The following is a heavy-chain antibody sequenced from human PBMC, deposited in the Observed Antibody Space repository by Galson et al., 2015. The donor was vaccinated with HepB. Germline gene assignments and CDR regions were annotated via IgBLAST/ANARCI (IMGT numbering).Heavy chain of an antibody. Sequence: CAISGDSVSSNSAAWNWIRQSPSRGLEWLGRTYYRSKWYNDYAVSVKSRITINPDTSKNQFSLQLNSVTPEDTAVYYCARDLLWSSSFQGWFDPWGQGTLVTVSS. CDR2: TYYRSKWYN. V-gene: IGHV6-1*01. CDR3: ARDLLWSSSFQGWFDP. D-gene: IGHD6-13*01. J-gene: IGHJ5*02. CDR1: GDSVSSNSAA.